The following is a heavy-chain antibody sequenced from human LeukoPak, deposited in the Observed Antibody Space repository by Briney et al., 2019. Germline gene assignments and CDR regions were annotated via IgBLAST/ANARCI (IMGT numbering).Heavy chain of an antibody. V-gene: IGHV3-21*05. CDR3: ARVGDIVVVPAARPGEDWFDP. Sequence: GGSLRLSCEASGFTFSSYEMNWVRQAPGEGLEWVSYISSSSSYTNYADSVKGRFTISRDNAKNSLYLQMNSLRAEDTALYYCARVGDIVVVPAARPGEDWFDPWGQGTLVTVSS. J-gene: IGHJ5*02. CDR2: ISSSSSYT. D-gene: IGHD2-2*01. CDR1: GFTFSSYE.